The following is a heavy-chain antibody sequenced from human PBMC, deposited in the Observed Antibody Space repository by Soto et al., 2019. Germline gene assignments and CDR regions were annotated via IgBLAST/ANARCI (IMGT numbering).Heavy chain of an antibody. D-gene: IGHD5-12*01. J-gene: IGHJ4*02. CDR1: SGSITSSNW. V-gene: IGHV4-4*02. CDR2: VSHSGST. CDR3: ARNRSGGYDFDY. Sequence: QVQLQESGPGLVKPSGTLSLTCAVSSGSITSSNWWSWVRQPPGKGLEWIGEVSHSGSTNYIPSLKSRVTISVDKSSNQFSLRLSSVTAADTAVYYCARNRSGGYDFDYWGQGTLVTVSS.